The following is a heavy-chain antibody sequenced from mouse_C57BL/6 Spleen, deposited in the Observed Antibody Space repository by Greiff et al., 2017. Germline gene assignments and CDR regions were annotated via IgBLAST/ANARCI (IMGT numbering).Heavy chain of an antibody. CDR1: GFTFSSYA. CDR2: ISDGGSYT. Sequence: DVMLVESGGGLVKPGGSLKLSCAASGFTFSSYAMSWVRQTPEKRLEWVATISDGGSYTYYPDNVKGRFTISRDNAKNNLYLQMSHLKSEDTAMYYCAREPYGNYVDYWGQGTALTVSS. J-gene: IGHJ2*01. V-gene: IGHV5-4*01. D-gene: IGHD2-1*01. CDR3: AREPYGNYVDY.